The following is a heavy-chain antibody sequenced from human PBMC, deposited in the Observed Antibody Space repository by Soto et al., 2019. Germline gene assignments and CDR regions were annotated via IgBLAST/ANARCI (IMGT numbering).Heavy chain of an antibody. CDR1: GFTFSRYD. V-gene: IGHV3-23*01. D-gene: IGHD3-10*01. CDR3: AKQLGTFYYGSGGDP. CDR2: ISGSGKTT. Sequence: EVPLLESGGGLVQPGGSLRLSCAASGFTFSRYDMSWVRQAPGKGLEWISAISGSGKTTYYADSVKGRFTISRDNSKNPLFLQMDSLRAEDTAVYYCAKQLGTFYYGSGGDPWGQGTLVTVSS. J-gene: IGHJ5*02.